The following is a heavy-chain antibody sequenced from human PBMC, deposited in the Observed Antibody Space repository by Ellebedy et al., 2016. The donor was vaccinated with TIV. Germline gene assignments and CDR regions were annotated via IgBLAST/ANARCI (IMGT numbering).Heavy chain of an antibody. CDR1: GFTFSTYA. CDR3: ARSTVINPEGDAYDI. CDR2: LTTGGVT. V-gene: IGHV3-23*01. J-gene: IGHJ3*02. D-gene: IGHD4-23*01. Sequence: GESLKISCVVSGFTFSTYAMRWFRQAPGKGLEWVSALTTGGVTFYADSVKGRFPISRDNAKNSLDLHMNSLRAEDTAVYYCARSTVINPEGDAYDIWGQGTKVTVSS.